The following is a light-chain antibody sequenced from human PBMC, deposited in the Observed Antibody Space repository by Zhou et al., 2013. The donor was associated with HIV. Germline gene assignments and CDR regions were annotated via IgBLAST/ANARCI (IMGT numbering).Light chain of an antibody. CDR1: QDINNY. CDR2: DAS. J-gene: IGKJ1*01. V-gene: IGKV1-33*01. CDR3: QKYNSAPRT. Sequence: DIQLTQSPSSLSASVGDRVTITCQASQDINNYLNWYQQKPGKAPILLIYDASNLETGVPSRFGGSGSGTDFTFTISSLQPEDVATYYCQKYNSAPRTFGQGTKVEIK.